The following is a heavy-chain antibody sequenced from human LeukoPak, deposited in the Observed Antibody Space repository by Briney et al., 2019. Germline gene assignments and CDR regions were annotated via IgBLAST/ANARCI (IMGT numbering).Heavy chain of an antibody. D-gene: IGHD3-10*01. V-gene: IGHV4-34*01. CDR1: GGSFSGCY. Sequence: PSETLSLTCAVYGGSFSGCYWSWIRQPPGKGLEWIGEINHSGSTNYNPSLKSRVTISVDTSKNQFSLKLSSVTAADTAVYYCARGDYYGSATTFDYWGQGTLVTVSS. CDR3: ARGDYYGSATTFDY. J-gene: IGHJ4*02. CDR2: INHSGST.